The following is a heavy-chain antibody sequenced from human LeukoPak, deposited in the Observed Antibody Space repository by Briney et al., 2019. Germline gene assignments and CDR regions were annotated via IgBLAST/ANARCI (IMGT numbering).Heavy chain of an antibody. CDR2: ISSSSSTI. CDR1: GFTFSSYS. V-gene: IGHV3-48*02. CDR3: ARGSGAKYCGGDCYTGAFDI. Sequence: GGSLRRSCAASGFTFSSYSMNWVRQAPGKGLEWVSYISSSSSTIYYADSVKGRFTISRDNAKNSLYLQMNSLRDEDTAVYYCARGSGAKYCGGDCYTGAFDIWGQGTMVTVSS. D-gene: IGHD2-21*02. J-gene: IGHJ3*02.